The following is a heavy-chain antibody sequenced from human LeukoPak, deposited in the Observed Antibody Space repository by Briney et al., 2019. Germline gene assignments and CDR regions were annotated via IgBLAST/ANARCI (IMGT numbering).Heavy chain of an antibody. V-gene: IGHV3-15*01. J-gene: IGHJ1*01. Sequence: PGGSLRLSCAASGFKFKDAWMSWVRQAPGKGLEWVGRIKSKTDGETKGYAAAVTGRFTISRDDSKNSLYLQMNSLKTEDTAVYYCTTEPRDWGQGTLVTVSS. CDR3: TTEPRD. CDR1: GFKFKDAW. CDR2: IKSKTDGETK.